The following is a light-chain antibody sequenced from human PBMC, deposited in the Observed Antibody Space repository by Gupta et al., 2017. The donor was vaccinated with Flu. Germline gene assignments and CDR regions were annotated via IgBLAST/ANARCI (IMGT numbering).Light chain of an antibody. CDR1: SGNIASDY. CDR3: QSDDSSKMMV. J-gene: IGLJ2*01. CDR2: EDD. Sequence: FMLTQPHSVSESPGKPVTISCTRSSGNIASDYVQWYQQRPGSSPTTLIYEDDKRPSGVPDRVSFSTDRASNAASPTXSXQKTEDXADYYCQSDDSSKMMVFGGGTKLTVL. V-gene: IGLV6-57*01.